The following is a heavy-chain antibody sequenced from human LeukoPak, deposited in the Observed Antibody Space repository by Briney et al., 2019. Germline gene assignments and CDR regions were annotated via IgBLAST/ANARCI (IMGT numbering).Heavy chain of an antibody. CDR3: ARGMDGYGPDAFDI. CDR1: GFTFSSNV. Sequence: PGGSLRLSCVASGFTFSSNVLNWVRQAPGKGLEWVSVSGTYGRTQYADYVKGRFTISRDSSKNTLYLQINSLRVEDTAVYYCARGMDGYGPDAFDIWGQGTMVTVSS. V-gene: IGHV3-23*01. J-gene: IGHJ3*02. CDR2: SGTYGRT. D-gene: IGHD5-24*01.